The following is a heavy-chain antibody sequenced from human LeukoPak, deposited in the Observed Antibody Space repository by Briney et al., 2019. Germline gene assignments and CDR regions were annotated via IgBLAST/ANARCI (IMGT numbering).Heavy chain of an antibody. D-gene: IGHD6-19*01. CDR3: ATGNKQWLVRYYYYGMDV. J-gene: IGHJ6*02. V-gene: IGHV3-33*01. CDR2: IWYDGSNK. Sequence: GGSLRLSCAASGFTFSSYGMHWVRQAPGKGPEWVAVIWYDGSNKYYADSVKGRFTISRDNSKNTLYLQMNSLRAEDTAVYYCATGNKQWLVRYYYYGMDVWGQGTTVTVSS. CDR1: GFTFSSYG.